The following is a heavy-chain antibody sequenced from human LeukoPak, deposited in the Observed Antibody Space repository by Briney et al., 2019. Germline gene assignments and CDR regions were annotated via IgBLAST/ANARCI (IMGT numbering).Heavy chain of an antibody. D-gene: IGHD5-12*01. V-gene: IGHV3-7*01. Sequence: PGGPLRLSCAAYGFSLSGYWMSWVREAPGKALEWVARLHADGNEKYFVHSVKGRFTVSRDNGKNSLYRQMNCLRVEDTAVYYCARGGYSFDYLGQGTLVSASS. J-gene: IGHJ4*02. CDR1: GFSLSGYW. CDR3: ARGGYSFDY. CDR2: LHADGNEK.